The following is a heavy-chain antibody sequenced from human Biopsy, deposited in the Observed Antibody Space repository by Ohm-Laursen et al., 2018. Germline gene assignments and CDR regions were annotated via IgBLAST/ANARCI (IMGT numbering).Heavy chain of an antibody. CDR1: GGSIGSGGYY. CDR2: IHSSGST. D-gene: IGHD3-22*01. J-gene: IGHJ5*02. V-gene: IGHV4-31*03. CDR3: ARGDYFDSNGYFWFDP. Sequence: TLSLTCSVSGGSIGSGGYYWSWVRQYPGKGLEWIGYIHSSGSTFYKASLESRLTIPVDTSKNQFSLKMTSVTAADTAVYYCARGDYFDSNGYFWFDPWGQGTLVTVSS.